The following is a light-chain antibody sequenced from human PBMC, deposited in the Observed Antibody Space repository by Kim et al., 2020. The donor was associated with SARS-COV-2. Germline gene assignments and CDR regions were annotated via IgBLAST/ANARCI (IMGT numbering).Light chain of an antibody. V-gene: IGKV3-11*01. Sequence: LSPGESATLSCRANQSVSSYLAWDQQKPGQAPRLLIYDASNRATGIPARFSGSGSGTDFTLTISSLEPEDFAVYYCQQRSNWRFTFGPGTKVDIK. J-gene: IGKJ3*01. CDR3: QQRSNWRFT. CDR1: QSVSSY. CDR2: DAS.